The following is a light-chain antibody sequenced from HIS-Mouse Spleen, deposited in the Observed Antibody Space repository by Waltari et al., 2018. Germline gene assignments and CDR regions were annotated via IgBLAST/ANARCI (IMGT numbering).Light chain of an antibody. J-gene: IGLJ3*02. CDR3: QVWDSSSDHWV. V-gene: IGLV3-21*02. Sequence: SYVLTQPPSVSVAPGQTARITCGGNNIGSKSVHWYQQKPGQAPVLVVYADSDRPSGSPERFSGSNSGNTATLTIGRVEAGDEADYYCQVWDSSSDHWVFGGGTKLTVL. CDR2: ADS. CDR1: NIGSKS.